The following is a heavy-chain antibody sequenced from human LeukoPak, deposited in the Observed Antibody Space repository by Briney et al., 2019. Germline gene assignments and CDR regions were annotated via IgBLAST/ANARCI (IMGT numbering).Heavy chain of an antibody. CDR1: GGSISSSSYY. CDR3: ARAIQETIGYCSGGSCPLGAFDI. D-gene: IGHD2-15*01. J-gene: IGHJ3*02. V-gene: IGHV4-39*07. Sequence: SETLSLTCTVSGGSISSSSYYWGWIRQPPGKGLEWIGSIYYSGSTYYNPSLKSRVTISVDTSKNQFSLKLSSVTAADTAVYYCARAIQETIGYCSGGSCPLGAFDIWGQGTMVTVSS. CDR2: IYYSGST.